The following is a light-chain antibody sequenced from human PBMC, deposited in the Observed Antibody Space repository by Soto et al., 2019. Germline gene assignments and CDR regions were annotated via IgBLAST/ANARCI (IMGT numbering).Light chain of an antibody. CDR3: QQYNNWILYT. Sequence: EIVMTQSPATLSVSPGERATLSCRASQSVSSNLAWYQQKPGQAPRLLIYGASTRATGIPARFSGSGSGTEFTLTISSLQSEDFAVYYCQQYNNWILYTFGQGTKVDIK. CDR2: GAS. V-gene: IGKV3-15*01. J-gene: IGKJ2*01. CDR1: QSVSSN.